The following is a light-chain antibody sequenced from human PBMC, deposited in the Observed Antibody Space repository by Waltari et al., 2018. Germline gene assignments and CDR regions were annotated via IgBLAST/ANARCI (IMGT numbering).Light chain of an antibody. CDR2: YDR. J-gene: IGLJ1*01. Sequence: SYVLTQPPSVSVAPGETATLHFRGDNLGPYSVPWYQQQAGQAPVLVIFYDRDRPSGIPDRFSGSNSGNTATLTISRVEAGDEARYYCHVWHPHVDPGVFGTGTEVTVL. V-gene: IGLV3-21*04. CDR3: HVWHPHVDPGV. CDR1: NLGPYS.